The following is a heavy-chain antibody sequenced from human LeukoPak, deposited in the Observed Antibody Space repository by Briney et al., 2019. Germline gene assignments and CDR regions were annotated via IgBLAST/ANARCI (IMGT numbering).Heavy chain of an antibody. CDR1: GFTFSSYW. Sequence: QPGGSLRLSCAASGFTFSSYWMSWVRQAPGKGLEWVANIKEDGSEKHYVDSVEGRFTISRDNVKNSLDLQMNSLRAEDTAVYYCAREWFSSSWSLFDYWGQGTLVTVSS. V-gene: IGHV3-7*01. CDR3: AREWFSSSWSLFDY. CDR2: IKEDGSEK. D-gene: IGHD6-13*01. J-gene: IGHJ4*02.